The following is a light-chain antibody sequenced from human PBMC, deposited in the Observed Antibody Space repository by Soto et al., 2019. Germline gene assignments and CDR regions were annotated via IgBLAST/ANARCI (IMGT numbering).Light chain of an antibody. Sequence: QSVLTQPPSVSAAPGQKVTISCSGSSSNIGNNHVYWYQQLPGTAPKLLIYDNDMRPSGIPDRFSGSKSGTSATLGITGLQPGDEADYYCATWDSSVRAGVFGAGTKLTVL. V-gene: IGLV1-51*01. CDR2: DND. CDR1: SSNIGNNH. J-gene: IGLJ1*01. CDR3: ATWDSSVRAGV.